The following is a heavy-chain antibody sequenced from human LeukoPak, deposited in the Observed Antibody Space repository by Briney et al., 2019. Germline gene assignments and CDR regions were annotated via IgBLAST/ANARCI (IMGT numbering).Heavy chain of an antibody. D-gene: IGHD1-26*01. CDR1: GGSISTVNYY. CDR3: ARHPSGSSFDY. V-gene: IGHV4-39*01. J-gene: IGHJ4*02. Sequence: KPSETLSLTCTVSGGSISTVNYYWGWVRQPPGKGLEWLATIYHTGSSYFNPSLKSRVTISVDTSRNQFSLKLTSLTAADTAVYYCARHPSGSSFDYWGQGTLVSVSS. CDR2: IYHTGSS.